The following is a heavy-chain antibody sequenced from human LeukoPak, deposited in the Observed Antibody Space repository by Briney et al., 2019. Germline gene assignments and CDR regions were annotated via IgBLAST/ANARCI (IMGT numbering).Heavy chain of an antibody. Sequence: SQTLSLTCTVSGGSIGSGGYYWSWLRQHPGKGLEWIGYIYYSGSTYYNPSLKSRVTISVDTSKNQFSLKLSSVTAADTAVYYCARADTMVRGVISPFDYWGQGTLVTVSS. CDR1: GGSIGSGGYY. D-gene: IGHD3-10*01. J-gene: IGHJ4*02. V-gene: IGHV4-31*03. CDR2: IYYSGST. CDR3: ARADTMVRGVISPFDY.